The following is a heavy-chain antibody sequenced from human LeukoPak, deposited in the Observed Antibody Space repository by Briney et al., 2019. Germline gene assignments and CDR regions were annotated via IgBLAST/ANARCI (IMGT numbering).Heavy chain of an antibody. Sequence: PGRSLRLSCAASGFTFSSYAMHWVRQAPGKGLEWVAVISYDGSNKYYADSVRGRFTISRDNSKNTLYLQMDSLRVEDTAVYHCAKGLSASGHINAFDIWGQGTMVTVSS. V-gene: IGHV3-30-3*01. D-gene: IGHD2-21*01. CDR1: GFTFSSYA. J-gene: IGHJ3*02. CDR2: ISYDGSNK. CDR3: AKGLSASGHINAFDI.